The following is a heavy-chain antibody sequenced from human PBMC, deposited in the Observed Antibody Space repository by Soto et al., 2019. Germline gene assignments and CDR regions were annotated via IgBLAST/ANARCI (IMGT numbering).Heavy chain of an antibody. CDR3: ARPGGQLVPFDN. V-gene: IGHV3-33*01. CDR2: IWFDATIE. D-gene: IGHD6-6*01. J-gene: IGHJ4*02. Sequence: QVQLVESGGGVVQPGRSLRLSCAASGFTFSSYDIHWVRQAPGKGLEWVASIWFDATIENYADSVKGRFTISRDNSKDTVYLQMSILRVEDTAIYYCARPGGQLVPFDNWGQGTLVTVSS. CDR1: GFTFSSYD.